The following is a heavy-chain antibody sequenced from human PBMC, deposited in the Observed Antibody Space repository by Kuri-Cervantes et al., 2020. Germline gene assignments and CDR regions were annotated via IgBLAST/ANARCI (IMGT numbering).Heavy chain of an antibody. CDR3: ARLQHSGLHGAGSFDI. D-gene: IGHD5-12*01. Sequence: SETLSLTCTVHSGSFSGYYWSWIRQPPGKGLEWIGEINHSGSTNYNPSLKSRVTISVDTSKNQFSLKLSSVTAADTAVYYCARLQHSGLHGAGSFDIWGQGTMVTVSS. J-gene: IGHJ3*02. V-gene: IGHV4-34*01. CDR1: SGSFSGYY. CDR2: INHSGST.